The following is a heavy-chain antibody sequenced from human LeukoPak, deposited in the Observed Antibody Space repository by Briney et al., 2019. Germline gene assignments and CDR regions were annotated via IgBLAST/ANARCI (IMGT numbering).Heavy chain of an antibody. Sequence: GGSLRLSCAASGFTFSDHYMDWVRQAPGKGLEWVGRIRNKANSYTTEYAASVKGRFSISRDDSKNSLYLRMIRLKTEDAGLYYCARAGIVGATGYLDNWGQRTLFTVSS. CDR3: ARAGIVGATGYLDN. CDR1: GFTFSDHY. J-gene: IGHJ4*02. CDR2: IRNKANSYTT. D-gene: IGHD1-26*01. V-gene: IGHV3-72*01.